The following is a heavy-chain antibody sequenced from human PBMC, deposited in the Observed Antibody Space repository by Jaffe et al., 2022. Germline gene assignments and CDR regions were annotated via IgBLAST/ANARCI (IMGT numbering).Heavy chain of an antibody. CDR2: IDWDDDK. V-gene: IGHV2-70*01. Sequence: QVTLRESGPALVKPTQTLTLTCTFSGFSLSTSGMCVSWIRQPPGKALEWLALIDWDDDKYYSTSLKTRLTISKDTSKNQVVLTMTNMDPVDTATYYCARMFGDYDYGGWFDPWGQGTLVTVSS. CDR3: ARMFGDYDYGGWFDP. CDR1: GFSLSTSGMC. D-gene: IGHD5-12*01. J-gene: IGHJ5*02.